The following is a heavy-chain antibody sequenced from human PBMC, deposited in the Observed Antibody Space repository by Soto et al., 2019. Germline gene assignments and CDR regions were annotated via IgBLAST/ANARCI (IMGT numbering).Heavy chain of an antibody. J-gene: IGHJ5*02. CDR2: ISAYNGNT. CDR1: GYAFSTYG. CDR3: ARSRVTSYIWFDP. Sequence: QVQLVQSATEVKKPGASVKVSCKASGYAFSTYGISWVRQAPGQGLEWMGWISAYNGNTNYAQKLQDRVTMTTDTSMNTAYMEGRSLRSDDTAVYYCARSRVTSYIWFDPWGQGTLVIVSS. D-gene: IGHD2-21*02. V-gene: IGHV1-18*01.